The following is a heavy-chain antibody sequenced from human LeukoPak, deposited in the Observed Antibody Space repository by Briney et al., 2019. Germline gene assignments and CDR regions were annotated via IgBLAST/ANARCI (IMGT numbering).Heavy chain of an antibody. J-gene: IGHJ4*02. CDR2: IYYSGST. CDR1: GGSISSHY. V-gene: IGHV4-59*11. Sequence: SETLSLTCTVSGGSISSHYWSWIRQPPGKGLEWIGYIYYSGSTNYNPSLKSRVTILVDTSKNQFSLKLSSVTAADTAVYYCARGVGRFDYWGQGTLVTVSS. CDR3: ARGVGRFDY.